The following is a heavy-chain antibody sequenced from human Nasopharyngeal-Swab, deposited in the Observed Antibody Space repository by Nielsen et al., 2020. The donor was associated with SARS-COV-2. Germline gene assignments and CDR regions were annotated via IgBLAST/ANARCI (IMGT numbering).Heavy chain of an antibody. CDR2: ISWNSGSI. CDR3: ARITRAVVIGGSDY. CDR1: GFTFDDYA. D-gene: IGHD3-22*01. V-gene: IGHV3-9*01. Sequence: GGSLRLSCAASGFTFDDYAMHWVRQAPGKGLEWVSGISWNSGSIGYADSVKGRFTISRDNAKNSLYLQMNSLRAEDTALYYCARITRAVVIGGSDYWGQGTLVTVSS. J-gene: IGHJ4*02.